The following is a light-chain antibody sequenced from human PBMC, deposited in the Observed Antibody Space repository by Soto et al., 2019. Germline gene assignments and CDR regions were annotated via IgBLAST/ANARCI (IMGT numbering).Light chain of an antibody. Sequence: EIVLTQSPGTLSLSPGERATLSCRASQSVSRSYLAWYQQKPGQAPRLIIYAASSRATGIPDRFSGSGSGTDFTLTVSRREPEDFAVYYCHQYGSSRYTFGQGTKLEI. CDR2: AAS. CDR1: QSVSRSY. J-gene: IGKJ2*01. CDR3: HQYGSSRYT. V-gene: IGKV3-20*01.